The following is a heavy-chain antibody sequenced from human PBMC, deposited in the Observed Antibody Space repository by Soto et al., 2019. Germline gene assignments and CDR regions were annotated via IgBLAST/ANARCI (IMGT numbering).Heavy chain of an antibody. J-gene: IGHJ4*02. D-gene: IGHD2-15*01. CDR3: ATGPRPTHVDY. V-gene: IGHV4-28*03. Sequence: SETLSLTCAVSGYSISSSNWLGWIRQPPGKGLEWIGYIYYSGSTYYNPSLKSRVTMSVDTSKNQFSLKLSSVTAVDTAVYYCATGPRPTHVDYWGQGTLVTVSS. CDR1: GYSISSSNW. CDR2: IYYSGST.